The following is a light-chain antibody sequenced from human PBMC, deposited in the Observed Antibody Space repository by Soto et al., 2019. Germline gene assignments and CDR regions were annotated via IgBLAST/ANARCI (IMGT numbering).Light chain of an antibody. Sequence: EIVLTQSPGTLSLSPGERATLSCRASQSFSSSYLAWYQQKPGQAPRLLIYGASSRATGIPDRFSGSGSGTDFNLNISSLEPEDFAVYYCQHYGSALFTFGPGTKVDVK. CDR3: QHYGSALFT. J-gene: IGKJ3*01. V-gene: IGKV3-20*01. CDR1: QSFSSSY. CDR2: GAS.